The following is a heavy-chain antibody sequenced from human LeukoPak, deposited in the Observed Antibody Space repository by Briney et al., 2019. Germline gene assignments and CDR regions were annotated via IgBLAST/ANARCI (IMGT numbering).Heavy chain of an antibody. J-gene: IGHJ5*02. V-gene: IGHV3-49*03. Sequence: GGSLRLPCTASGFTFGDYAMSWFRQVPGKGLEWVGFIRSKAYGGTTEYAASVKGRFTISRDDSKSIAYLQMNSLKTEDTAVYYCTREGHGDYDWDWFDPWGQGTLVTVSS. D-gene: IGHD4-17*01. CDR2: IRSKAYGGTT. CDR3: TREGHGDYDWDWFDP. CDR1: GFTFGDYA.